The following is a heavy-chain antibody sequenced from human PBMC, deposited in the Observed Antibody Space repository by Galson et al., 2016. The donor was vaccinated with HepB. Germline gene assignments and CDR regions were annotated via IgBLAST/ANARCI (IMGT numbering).Heavy chain of an antibody. Sequence: SLRLSCAASGFTFSRLGFHWVRQAPGKGLEWVSLIWSDGSNKYYADSVKGRFTISRDNSKKTLYLQMNSLRPEDTAVYYCARESLIAAPAQFNYWGQGTLVTVSS. J-gene: IGHJ4*02. CDR2: IWSDGSNK. V-gene: IGHV3-33*01. CDR3: ARESLIAAPAQFNY. CDR1: GFTFSRLG. D-gene: IGHD6-13*01.